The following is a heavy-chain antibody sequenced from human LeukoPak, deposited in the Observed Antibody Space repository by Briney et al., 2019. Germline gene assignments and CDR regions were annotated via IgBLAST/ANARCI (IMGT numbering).Heavy chain of an antibody. CDR2: IIPIFGTA. J-gene: IGHJ6*03. D-gene: IGHD5-12*01. Sequence: ASVKVSCKASGGTLSSYAISWVRQAPGQGLEWMGGIIPIFGTANYAQKFQGRVTITADESTSTAYMELSSLRSEDTAVYYCARDLRLRGGYYYYYMDVWGKGTTVTVSS. V-gene: IGHV1-69*13. CDR3: ARDLRLRGGYYYYYMDV. CDR1: GGTLSSYA.